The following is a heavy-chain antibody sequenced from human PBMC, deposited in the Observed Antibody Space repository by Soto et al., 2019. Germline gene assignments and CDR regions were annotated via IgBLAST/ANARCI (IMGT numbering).Heavy chain of an antibody. CDR2: INHSGST. CDR1: GGSFSGYY. Sequence: PSETLSLTCAVYGGSFSGYYWSWIRQPPGKGLEWIGEINHSGSTNYNPSLKSRVTISVDTSKNQFSLKLSSVTAADTAVYYCARVLTRGYYYYYMDVRGKGTTVTVSS. CDR3: ARVLTRGYYYYYMDV. V-gene: IGHV4-34*01. D-gene: IGHD3-10*01. J-gene: IGHJ6*03.